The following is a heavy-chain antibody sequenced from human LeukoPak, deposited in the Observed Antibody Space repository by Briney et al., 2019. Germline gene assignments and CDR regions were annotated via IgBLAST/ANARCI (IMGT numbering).Heavy chain of an antibody. V-gene: IGHV1-18*01. CDR3: ARENYYDSSRTVDY. CDR1: GYTFTTYT. CDR2: ISAYNGNT. Sequence: ASVKVSCKASGYTFTTYTINWVRQAPGQGLEWMGWISAYNGNTNYAQKFQGRVTMTTDTSTSTAYMELRGLRSDDTAVYFCARENYYDSSRTVDYWGQGTLVTVSS. J-gene: IGHJ4*02. D-gene: IGHD3-22*01.